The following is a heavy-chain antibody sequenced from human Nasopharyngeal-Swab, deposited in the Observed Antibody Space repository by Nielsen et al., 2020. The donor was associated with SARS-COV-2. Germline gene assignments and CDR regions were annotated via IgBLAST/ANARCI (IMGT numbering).Heavy chain of an antibody. CDR1: GFTFGDYA. CDR3: ARNYGDYVSQLDY. D-gene: IGHD4-17*01. Sequence: GGSLRLSCTASGFTFGDYAMSWFRQAPGEGLEWVGLIRSKASGGTTEYAASVKGRFTISRDDSISTAYLQWSSLKASDTAMYYCARNYGDYVSQLDYWGQGTLVTVSS. J-gene: IGHJ4*02. CDR2: IRSKASGGTT. V-gene: IGHV3-49*03.